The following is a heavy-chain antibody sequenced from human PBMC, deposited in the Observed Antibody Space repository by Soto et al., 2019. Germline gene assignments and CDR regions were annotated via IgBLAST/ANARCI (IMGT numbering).Heavy chain of an antibody. Sequence: LSVNCAVYGLSFIGYYWSWIRQPPCEGLEWIGEIYHSLSTNYNPALKSRVTISVDTSKNQFSLKLSSVTAADTAVYYCARLEEEVVAATGPFDYWGQGTLVTVSS. CDR3: ARLEEEVVAATGPFDY. CDR2: IYHSLST. V-gene: IGHV4-34*01. J-gene: IGHJ4*02. CDR1: GLSFIGYY. D-gene: IGHD2-15*01.